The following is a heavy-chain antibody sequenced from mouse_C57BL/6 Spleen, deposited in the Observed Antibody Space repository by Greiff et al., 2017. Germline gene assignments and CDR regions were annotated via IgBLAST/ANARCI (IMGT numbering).Heavy chain of an antibody. J-gene: IGHJ3*01. D-gene: IGHD1-1*01. V-gene: IGHV14-4*01. CDR1: GFNIKNDY. CDR3: TTDFGSSPFAY. Sequence: VQLKQSGAELVRPGASVKLSCTASGFNIKNDYMHWVKPRPEQGLEWIGWIDPENGDTEYASKFQGKATITADTSSNTAYLQLSSLTSEDTAVYYCTTDFGSSPFAYWGQGTLVTVSA. CDR2: IDPENGDT.